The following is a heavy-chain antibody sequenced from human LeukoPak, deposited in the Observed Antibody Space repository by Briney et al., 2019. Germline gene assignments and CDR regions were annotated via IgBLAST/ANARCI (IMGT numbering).Heavy chain of an antibody. CDR3: ARDRFAYSGYDSGPPDY. D-gene: IGHD5-12*01. CDR2: ISYDGNHK. J-gene: IGHJ4*02. CDR1: GFTFNSYG. V-gene: IGHV3-30*03. Sequence: GGSLRLSCAASGFTFNSYGMHWVRQAPGKGLEWVAVISYDGNHKYYADSVKGRFTISRDNSENTLYLQMISLRSDDTAVYYCARDRFAYSGYDSGPPDYWGQGTLVTVSS.